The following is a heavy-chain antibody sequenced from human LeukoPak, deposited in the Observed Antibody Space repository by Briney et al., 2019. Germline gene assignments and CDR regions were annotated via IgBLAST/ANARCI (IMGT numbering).Heavy chain of an antibody. CDR3: VRDYVWGTSNSDY. CDR2: IKEDGSKT. CDR1: GFTFSNSW. V-gene: IGHV3-7*01. Sequence: GGSLRLSRAASGFTFSNSWMSWVRQAPGKGLEWLTNIKEDGSKTYYVDSVKGRFTISRDNAKNSLYLQMNSLRAEDTAVYYCVRDYVWGTSNSDYWGQGTLVTVSS. J-gene: IGHJ4*02. D-gene: IGHD3-16*01.